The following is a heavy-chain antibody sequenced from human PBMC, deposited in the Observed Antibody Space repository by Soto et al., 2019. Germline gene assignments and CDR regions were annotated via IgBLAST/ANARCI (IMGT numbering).Heavy chain of an antibody. D-gene: IGHD3-3*01. V-gene: IGHV3-11*01. J-gene: IGHJ4*02. Sequence: QVQLVESGGGLVKPGGSLRLSCAASGFTFSDYYMSWIRQAPGKGLEWVSYISSSGSTIYYADSVKGRFTISRDNAKNPLYLQMNSLRAEDTAVYYCARFNRWGRSGYYTSGEDDYWGQGTLVTVSS. CDR2: ISSSGSTI. CDR1: GFTFSDYY. CDR3: ARFNRWGRSGYYTSGEDDY.